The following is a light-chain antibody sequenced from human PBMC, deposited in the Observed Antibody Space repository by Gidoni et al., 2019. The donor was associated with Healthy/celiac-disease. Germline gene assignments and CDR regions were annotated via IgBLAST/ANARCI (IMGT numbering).Light chain of an antibody. CDR1: QRVSSY. CDR2: DAS. V-gene: IGKV3-11*01. J-gene: IGKJ5*01. Sequence: EIVLTQSPATLSLSPGERATLSCRASQRVSSYLAWYQQKPGQAPRLLIYDASNRATGIPARFSGSGSGTDFTLTISSLEPEDFAVYYCQQRSNWPITFGQXTRLEIK. CDR3: QQRSNWPIT.